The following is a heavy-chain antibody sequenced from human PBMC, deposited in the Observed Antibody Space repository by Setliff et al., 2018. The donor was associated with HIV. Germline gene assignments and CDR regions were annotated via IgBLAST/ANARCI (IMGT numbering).Heavy chain of an antibody. CDR2: ISSSGTTI. V-gene: IGHV3-48*03. CDR3: MAARPNDAFDI. J-gene: IGHJ3*02. CDR1: GFTSSTYE. D-gene: IGHD6-6*01. Sequence: PGGSLRLSCVVSGFTSSTYEVNWVRQAPGKGLEWVSCISSSGTTISYADSVKGRFTISRDNAKNSLYLQMNSLRAEDTAVYYCMAARPNDAFDIWGHGTMVTVSS.